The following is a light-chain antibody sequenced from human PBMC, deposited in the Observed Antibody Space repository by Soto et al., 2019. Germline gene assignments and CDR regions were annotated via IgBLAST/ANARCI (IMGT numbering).Light chain of an antibody. CDR3: CSYTSSTHYV. J-gene: IGLJ1*01. Sequence: QSVLTQPPSVSGSPGQSVTISCTGTSSDVGSYNRVSWYQQPPGTAPKLMIYEVSNRPSGVPDRFSGSKSGNTASLTISGLQAEDEGDYYCCSYTSSTHYVFGTGTKLTVL. V-gene: IGLV2-18*02. CDR1: SSDVGSYNR. CDR2: EVS.